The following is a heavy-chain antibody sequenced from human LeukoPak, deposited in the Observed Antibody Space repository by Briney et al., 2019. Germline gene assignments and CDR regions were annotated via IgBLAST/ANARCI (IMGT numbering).Heavy chain of an antibody. CDR3: ARKRSSRPRSVRYFDWFQDY. D-gene: IGHD3-9*01. Sequence: GASVKVSCKASGYTFTSYGISWVRQAPGQGLEWMGWISAYNGNTNYAQKLQGRVTMTTDTSTSTAYMELRSLRSDDTAVYYCARKRSSRPRSVRYFDWFQDYWGQGTLVTVSS. V-gene: IGHV1-18*01. CDR2: ISAYNGNT. J-gene: IGHJ4*02. CDR1: GYTFTSYG.